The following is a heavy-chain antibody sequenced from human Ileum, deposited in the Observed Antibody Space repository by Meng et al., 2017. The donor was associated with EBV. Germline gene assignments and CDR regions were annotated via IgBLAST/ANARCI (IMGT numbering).Heavy chain of an antibody. J-gene: IGHJ4*02. CDR3: ARERGGGDRGIQ. CDR1: NGSVSSYGYY. V-gene: IGHV4-61*08. CDR2: MSYTGST. D-gene: IGHD2-21*02. Sequence: QRRRQESGPGSFRPSEPFPLTCSVSNGSVSSYGYYWTWIRQPPGKGLEWIGYMSYTGSTNYKSTLKSRVTISVDKSKNQFSLKLSSVTAADTAVYYCARERGGGDRGIQWGQGTLVTVSS.